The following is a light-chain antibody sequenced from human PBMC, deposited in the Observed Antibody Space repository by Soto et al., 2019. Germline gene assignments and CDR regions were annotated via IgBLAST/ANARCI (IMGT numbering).Light chain of an antibody. CDR1: HNFSASY. Sequence: EIVLTQSPATLSLSPGEGAALSCRASHNFSASYLAWYQQKPGQAPRLLMHGSSNRAVGIPDRFSGSGSGTEFTLTINRLEPEDFAVYYCQQYIRSPYTFGQGTRLEIK. CDR2: GSS. CDR3: QQYIRSPYT. V-gene: IGKV3-20*01. J-gene: IGKJ2*01.